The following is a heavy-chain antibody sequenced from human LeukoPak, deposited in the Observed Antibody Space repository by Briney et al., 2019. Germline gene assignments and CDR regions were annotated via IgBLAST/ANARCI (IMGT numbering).Heavy chain of an antibody. Sequence: PGRSLRLSCAASGFTFGDYGIHWIRQAPGKGLEWVAVISYDGGNKQYVDSVKGRFTISRDNSMNTLYLQMNSLRAEDTAVYYCAKDTYYHDTTGYYIFDSWGQGTLVTVSS. CDR2: ISYDGGNK. D-gene: IGHD3-22*01. V-gene: IGHV3-30*18. CDR3: AKDTYYHDTTGYYIFDS. J-gene: IGHJ4*02. CDR1: GFTFGDYG.